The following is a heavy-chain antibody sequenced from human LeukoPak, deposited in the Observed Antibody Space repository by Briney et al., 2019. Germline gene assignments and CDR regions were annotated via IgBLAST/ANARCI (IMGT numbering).Heavy chain of an antibody. J-gene: IGHJ6*03. D-gene: IGHD6-13*01. CDR2: ISGSGSTT. CDR3: ARRYSSSWYPDYYYYMDV. CDR1: GFTFSSYA. Sequence: GGSLRLSCAASGFTFSSYAMTWVRQAPGKGLEWVSAISGSGSTTYYADSVKGRFTISRDNAKNSLYLQMNSLRAEDTAVYYCARRYSSSWYPDYYYYMDVWGKGTTVTVSS. V-gene: IGHV3-23*01.